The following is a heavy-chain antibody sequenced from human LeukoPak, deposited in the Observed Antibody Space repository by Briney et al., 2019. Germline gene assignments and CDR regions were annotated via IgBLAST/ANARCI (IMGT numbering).Heavy chain of an antibody. CDR1: GGSFSGYY. J-gene: IGHJ4*02. CDR3: ARGAPITMVRGVIMGWIDY. CDR2: INHSGST. V-gene: IGHV4-34*01. Sequence: SETLSLTCAVYGGSFSGYYWSWIRQPPGKGLEWIGVINHSGSTNYNPSLKSRVTISVDTSKNQFSLKLSSVPAADTAVYYCARGAPITMVRGVIMGWIDYWGQGTLVTVSS. D-gene: IGHD3-10*01.